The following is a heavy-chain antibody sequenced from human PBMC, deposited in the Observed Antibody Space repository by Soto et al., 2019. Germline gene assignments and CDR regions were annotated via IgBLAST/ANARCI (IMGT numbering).Heavy chain of an antibody. CDR2: ISSSSSYI. V-gene: IGHV3-21*01. D-gene: IGHD1-26*01. Sequence: EVQLVESGGGLVKPGGSLRLSCAASGFTFSSYSMNWVRQAPGKGLEWVSSISSSSSYIYYADSVKGRFTISRDNANNSLYLQMNSLRAEDTAVYYCARDGGSYYAYFQHWGQGTLVTVSS. CDR3: ARDGGSYYAYFQH. CDR1: GFTFSSYS. J-gene: IGHJ1*01.